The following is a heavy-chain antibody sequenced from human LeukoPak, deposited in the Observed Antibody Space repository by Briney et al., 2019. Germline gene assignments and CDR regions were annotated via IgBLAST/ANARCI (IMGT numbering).Heavy chain of an antibody. CDR3: ARGNNAYCSGGSCYPN. CDR2: IIPIFGTA. D-gene: IGHD2-15*01. V-gene: IGHV1-69*06. Sequence: SVKVSCKASGGTFSSYAISRVRQAPGQGLEWMGGIIPIFGTANYAQKFQGRVTITADKSTSTAYMELSSLRSEDTAVYYCARGNNAYCSGGSCYPNWGQGTLVTVSS. J-gene: IGHJ4*02. CDR1: GGTFSSYA.